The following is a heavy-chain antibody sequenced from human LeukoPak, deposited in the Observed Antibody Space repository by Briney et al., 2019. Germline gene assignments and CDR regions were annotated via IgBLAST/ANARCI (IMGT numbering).Heavy chain of an antibody. D-gene: IGHD2-15*01. CDR2: ISGSGGST. CDR1: GFTFSSYA. V-gene: IGHV3-23*01. J-gene: IGHJ4*02. CDR3: AKGGGSSCYSPSDY. Sequence: GGSLRLSCAASGFTFSSYAMSWVRQASGKGLEWVSAISGSGGSTYYADSVKGRFTISRDNSKNTLYLQMNSLRAEDTAVYYCAKGGGSSCYSPSDYWGQGTLVTVSS.